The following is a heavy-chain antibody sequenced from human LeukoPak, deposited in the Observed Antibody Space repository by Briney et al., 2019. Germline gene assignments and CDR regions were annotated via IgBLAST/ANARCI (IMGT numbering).Heavy chain of an antibody. J-gene: IGHJ4*02. Sequence: ASVKVSCKASGYNFTGYGISWARQAPGQGLEWMGWISAYNGNTNYAQKLQGRVTMTTDTSTSTAYMELRSLRSDDTAVYYCASDGPRKAGRFGESAFFDYWGQGTLVTVSS. CDR2: ISAYNGNT. CDR3: ASDGPRKAGRFGESAFFDY. V-gene: IGHV1-18*01. D-gene: IGHD3-10*01. CDR1: GYNFTGYG.